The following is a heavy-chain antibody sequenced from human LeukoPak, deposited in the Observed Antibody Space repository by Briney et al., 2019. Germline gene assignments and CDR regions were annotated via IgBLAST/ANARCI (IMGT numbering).Heavy chain of an antibody. J-gene: IGHJ4*02. CDR3: ARGDIVVVPAAMDY. CDR1: GGSFSGYY. V-gene: IGHV4-34*01. CDR2: INHSGST. Sequence: SETLSLTCAVYGGSFSGYYWSWIRQPPGKGLEWIGEINHSGSTNYNPSLKSRVTISVDTSKNQFSLKLSSVTAADTAVYYCARGDIVVVPAAMDYWGQGTLVTVSS. D-gene: IGHD2-2*01.